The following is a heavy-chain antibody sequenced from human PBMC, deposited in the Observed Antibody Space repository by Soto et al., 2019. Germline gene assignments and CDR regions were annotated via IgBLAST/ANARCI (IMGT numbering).Heavy chain of an antibody. CDR1: GFTFSSYA. J-gene: IGHJ5*02. Sequence: PGGSLRLSCAASGFTFSSYAMSWVRQAPGKGLEWVSAISGSGGSTYYADSVRGRFTISRDNSKNTLYLQMNSLRAEDTAVYYCAKVQYYDSSGYSFNWFDPWGQGTLVTVSS. D-gene: IGHD3-22*01. V-gene: IGHV3-23*01. CDR2: ISGSGGST. CDR3: AKVQYYDSSGYSFNWFDP.